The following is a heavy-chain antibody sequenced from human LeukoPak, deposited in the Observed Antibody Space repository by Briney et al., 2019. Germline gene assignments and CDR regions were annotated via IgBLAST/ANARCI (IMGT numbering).Heavy chain of an antibody. J-gene: IGHJ5*02. CDR2: ISSSNDYI. D-gene: IGHD6-19*01. Sequence: PGGSLRLSCAASGFTFSSYAMSWVRQAPGKGLEWVSSISSSNDYIYYADSVEGRFTISRDNAKNSLYLQMNSLRAEDTAVYYCVRIPNSAGFPNWFDPWGQGTLVTVSS. CDR3: VRIPNSAGFPNWFDP. V-gene: IGHV3-21*01. CDR1: GFTFSSYA.